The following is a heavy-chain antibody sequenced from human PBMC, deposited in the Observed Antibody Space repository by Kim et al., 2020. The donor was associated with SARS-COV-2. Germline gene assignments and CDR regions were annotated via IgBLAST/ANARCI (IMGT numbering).Heavy chain of an antibody. Sequence: ASVKVSCKASGYTFTAYDLSWVRQATGQGLEWMGYLNPNTGNTAYTQKFQGRVTMTRDTSISTAYMELSSLTSDDTAVYYCARAGYCSGGTCYTWWDYWG. V-gene: IGHV1-8*01. CDR1: GYTFTAYD. CDR3: ARAGYCSGGTCYTWWDY. D-gene: IGHD2-15*01. J-gene: IGHJ4*01. CDR2: LNPNTGNT.